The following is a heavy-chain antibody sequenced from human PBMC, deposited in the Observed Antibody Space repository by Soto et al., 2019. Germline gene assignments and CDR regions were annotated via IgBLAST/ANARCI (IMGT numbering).Heavy chain of an antibody. Sequence: ASVKVSCKVSGYTLTELSMHWVRQAPGKGLEWMGGFDPEDGETIYAQKFQGRVTMTEDTSTDTAYMELSSLRSEDTAVYYCATKRGTAAAGTRDYYYYMDVWGKGTTVTVSS. V-gene: IGHV1-24*01. J-gene: IGHJ6*03. D-gene: IGHD6-13*01. CDR1: GYTLTELS. CDR3: ATKRGTAAAGTRDYYYYMDV. CDR2: FDPEDGET.